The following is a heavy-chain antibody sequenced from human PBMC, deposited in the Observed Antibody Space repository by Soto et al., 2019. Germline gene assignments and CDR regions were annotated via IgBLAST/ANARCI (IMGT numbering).Heavy chain of an antibody. D-gene: IGHD2-8*01. CDR1: GFTFSSYW. J-gene: IGHJ5*02. V-gene: IGHV3-74*01. CDR3: ARPAYCTNGVCYGDWFDP. Sequence: EVQLVESGGGLVQPGGSLRLSCAASGFTFSSYWMHWVRQAPGKGLVWVSRINSDGSSTSYADSVKGRFTISRDNAKNTLYLQMNSLRAEDTAVYYCARPAYCTNGVCYGDWFDPWDQGTLVTVSS. CDR2: INSDGSST.